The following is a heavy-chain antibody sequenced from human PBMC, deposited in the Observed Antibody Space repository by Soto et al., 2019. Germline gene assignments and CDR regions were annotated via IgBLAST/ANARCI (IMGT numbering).Heavy chain of an antibody. V-gene: IGHV4-39*01. CDR3: ARRTRLESQDDDWFDP. Sequence: PSETLSLTCTVSGGSIYRSGYYWGWIRQPPGRGLEWIGNIDYNGVTYSNPSLKSRVTISRDTSKNQFSLDLRSVTASDTGVYYCARRTRLESQDDDWFDPWGQGTLVTVSS. D-gene: IGHD3-3*01. CDR2: IDYNGVT. CDR1: GGSIYRSGYY. J-gene: IGHJ5*02.